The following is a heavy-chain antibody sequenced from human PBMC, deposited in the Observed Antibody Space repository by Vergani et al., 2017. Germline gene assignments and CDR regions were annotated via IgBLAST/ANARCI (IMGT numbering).Heavy chain of an antibody. CDR3: ATAQSQDYDDAKKGGNFNY. J-gene: IGHJ4*02. V-gene: IGHV1-69*04. Sequence: QVQLVQSGAEVKKPGASVKVSCKASGGTFSSYAISWVRQAPGQGLAWMGRNIPILGIANYAQKFQGRVTITADKSTSTANMELSSLRYDDTAGYYCATAQSQDYDDAKKGGNFNYWGQGTLVTVSS. D-gene: IGHD4-17*01. CDR2: NIPILGIA. CDR1: GGTFSSYA.